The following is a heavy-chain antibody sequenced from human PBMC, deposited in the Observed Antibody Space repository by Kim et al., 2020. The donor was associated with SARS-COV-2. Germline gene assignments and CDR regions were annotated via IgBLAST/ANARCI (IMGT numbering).Heavy chain of an antibody. J-gene: IGHJ4*02. V-gene: IGHV1-69*13. CDR3: ARAPGYSSSWLNFDY. Sequence: SVKVSCKASGGTFSSYAISWVRQAPGQGLEWMGGIIPIFGTANYAQKFQGRVTITADESTSTAYMELSSLRSEDTAVYYCARAPGYSSSWLNFDYWGQGTLVTVSS. CDR1: GGTFSSYA. CDR2: IIPIFGTA. D-gene: IGHD6-13*01.